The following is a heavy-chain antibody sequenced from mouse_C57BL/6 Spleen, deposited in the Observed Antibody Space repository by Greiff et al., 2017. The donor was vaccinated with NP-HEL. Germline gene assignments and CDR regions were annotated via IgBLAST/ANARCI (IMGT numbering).Heavy chain of an antibody. J-gene: IGHJ3*01. Sequence: EVQLQQSGPELVKPGASVKISCKASGYSFTGYYMHWVKQSSEKSLEWIGEINPSTGGTSYNQKFKGKATLTVDKSSSTAYMQLKSRTSEDSAVYYCARDYYGSSSPGFAYWGQGTLVTVSA. CDR3: ARDYYGSSSPGFAY. CDR1: GYSFTGYY. D-gene: IGHD1-1*01. CDR2: INPSTGGT. V-gene: IGHV1-43*01.